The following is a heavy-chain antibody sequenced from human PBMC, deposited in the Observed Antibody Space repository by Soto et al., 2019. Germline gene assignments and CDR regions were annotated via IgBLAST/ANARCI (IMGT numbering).Heavy chain of an antibody. D-gene: IGHD5-18*01. CDR3: ARDRGYSYGLVFDY. CDR1: GFTFSTYA. J-gene: IGHJ4*02. V-gene: IGHV3-30*04. CDR2: MSHHGRNK. Sequence: QVQLVESGGGVVQPGRSLRLSCADSGFTFSTYAIHCVRQAPGKGLEWVAVMSHHGRNKYYAESVKGRFTISRDNSKNTLYLQMNSLRAEDTAVYYCARDRGYSYGLVFDYWGQGTLVTVSS.